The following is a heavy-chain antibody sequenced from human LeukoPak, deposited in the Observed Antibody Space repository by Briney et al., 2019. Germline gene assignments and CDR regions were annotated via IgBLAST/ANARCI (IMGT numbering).Heavy chain of an antibody. Sequence: GGSLRLSCTASGFTFGDYAMSWFRQAPGKGLEWVGFIRSKTYGATTEYAASVEGRFTISRDESNSIAYLQMNILKTEDTAVYYCSRVRRGYNDYALDYWGQGTLVSVSS. CDR3: SRVRRGYNDYALDY. V-gene: IGHV3-49*03. CDR2: IRSKTYGATT. D-gene: IGHD4-17*01. CDR1: GFTFGDYA. J-gene: IGHJ4*02.